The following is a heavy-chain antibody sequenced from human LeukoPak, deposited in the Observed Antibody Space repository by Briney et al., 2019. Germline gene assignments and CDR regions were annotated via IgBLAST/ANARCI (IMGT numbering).Heavy chain of an antibody. D-gene: IGHD2-21*02. V-gene: IGHV3-21*01. CDR3: ARGGPEQKHIVVVTASGDAFDI. Sequence: GGSLRLSCAASGFTVSSDFMSWVRRAPGKGLEWVSVIYSSKIFSSGDTFYADSVKGRFTISRDNAKNSLYLQMNSLRAEDTAVYYCARGGPEQKHIVVVTASGDAFDIWGQGTMVTVSS. CDR2: IYSSKIFSSGDT. CDR1: GFTVSSDF. J-gene: IGHJ3*02.